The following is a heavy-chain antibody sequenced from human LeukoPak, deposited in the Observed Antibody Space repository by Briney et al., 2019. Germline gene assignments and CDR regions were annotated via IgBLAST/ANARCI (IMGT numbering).Heavy chain of an antibody. J-gene: IGHJ4*02. CDR1: GFTFSSSA. V-gene: IGHV3-23*01. CDR2: SGTDGDT. CDR3: AKKTPGTHPFDY. D-gene: IGHD6-13*01. Sequence: GGSLRLSCGASGFTFSSSAMYWVRQAPGKGLEWVSASGTDGDTYYAASVKGRFTISRDNSKNTLYLQMTSLRAEDTAIYYCAKKTPGTHPFDYWGQGTLVTVSP.